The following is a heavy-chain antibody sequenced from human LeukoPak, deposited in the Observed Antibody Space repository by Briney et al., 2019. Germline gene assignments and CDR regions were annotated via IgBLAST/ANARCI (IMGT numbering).Heavy chain of an antibody. D-gene: IGHD6-6*01. V-gene: IGHV4-34*01. Sequence: PSETLSLTCAVYGGSFSGYYWSWIRQPPGKWLEWIGEINHSGSTNYNPSPKSRVTISADTSKNQFSLKLSSVTAADTAVYYCARGRLVSSQPFDYWGQGTLVTVSS. CDR3: ARGRLVSSQPFDY. CDR2: INHSGST. J-gene: IGHJ4*02. CDR1: GGSFSGYY.